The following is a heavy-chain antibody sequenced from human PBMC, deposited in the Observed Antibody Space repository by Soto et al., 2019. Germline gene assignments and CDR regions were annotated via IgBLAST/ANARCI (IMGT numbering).Heavy chain of an antibody. J-gene: IGHJ4*02. CDR1: GLTFSGYA. V-gene: IGHV3-48*02. CDR3: ARDALLVATPFDY. CDR2: ITTTSGTM. D-gene: IGHD5-12*01. Sequence: GSLRLSCAASGLTFSGYAMSWVRQAPGKGLQWISYITTTSGTMYYADSVKGRFTISRDNAKNSLYLQMNSLRDEDTAVYYCARDALLVATPFDYWGQGTLVTVSS.